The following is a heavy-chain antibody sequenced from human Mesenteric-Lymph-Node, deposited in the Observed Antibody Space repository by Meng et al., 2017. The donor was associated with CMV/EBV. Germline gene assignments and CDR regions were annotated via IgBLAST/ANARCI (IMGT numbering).Heavy chain of an antibody. D-gene: IGHD3-10*01. CDR2: IYHSGST. CDR1: GGSISSNNW. Sequence: VSGGSISSNNWWSWVRQPPGKGLEWIGEIYHSGSTNYNPSLTSRVTISVDKSKHQFSLKLSSVTAADTAVYYCARGRAGSGNIFDYWGQGTLVTVSS. V-gene: IGHV4-4*02. J-gene: IGHJ4*02. CDR3: ARGRAGSGNIFDY.